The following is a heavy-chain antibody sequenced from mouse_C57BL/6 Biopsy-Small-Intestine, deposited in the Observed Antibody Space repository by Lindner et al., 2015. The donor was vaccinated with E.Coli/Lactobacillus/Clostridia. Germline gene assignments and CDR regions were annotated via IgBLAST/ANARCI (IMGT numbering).Heavy chain of an antibody. D-gene: IGHD3-2*02. J-gene: IGHJ4*01. CDR1: GYTFTDYE. CDR2: IDPETGGT. Sequence: VQLQESGAELVRPGASVTLSCKASGYTFTDYEMHWVKQTPVHGLEWIGAIDPETGGTAYNQKFKGKAILTADKSSSTAYMELRSLTSEDSAVYYCTRGETGQATSYAMDYWGQGTSVTVSS. CDR3: TRGETGQATSYAMDY. V-gene: IGHV1-15*01.